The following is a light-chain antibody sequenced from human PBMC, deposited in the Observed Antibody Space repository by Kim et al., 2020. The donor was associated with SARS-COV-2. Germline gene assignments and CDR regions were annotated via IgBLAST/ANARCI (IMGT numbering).Light chain of an antibody. J-gene: IGLJ2*01. Sequence: VTTSCPRGSANIAGNQVQWSQQRPGSAPSTVIYEHDQRPSGVPDRFSGSIDSSSSSASLSISGLKTEDEADYYCQSYDVSSHVVFGGGTQLTVL. CDR3: QSYDVSSHVV. V-gene: IGLV6-57*03. CDR2: EHD. CDR1: SANIAGNQ.